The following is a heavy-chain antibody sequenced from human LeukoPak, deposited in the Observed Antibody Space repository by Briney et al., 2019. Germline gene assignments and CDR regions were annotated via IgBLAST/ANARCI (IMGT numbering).Heavy chain of an antibody. CDR3: AEDRYSSCWYYFDY. CDR1: GFTFSSYG. CDR2: IRYDGSNK. D-gene: IGHD6-13*01. V-gene: IGHV3-30*02. Sequence: GGSLRLSCAASGFTFSSYGMHWVRQAPGKGLEWVAFIRYDGSNKYYADSVKGRFTISRDNSKNTLYLQMNSLRAEDTAVYYCAEDRYSSCWYYFDYWGQGTLVTVSS. J-gene: IGHJ4*02.